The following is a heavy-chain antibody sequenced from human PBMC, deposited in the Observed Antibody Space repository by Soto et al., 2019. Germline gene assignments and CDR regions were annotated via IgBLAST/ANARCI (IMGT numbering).Heavy chain of an antibody. Sequence: GESLKISCKGSGYSFTSYWIGWVRQMPGKGLEWMGIIYPGDSDTRYSPSFQGQVTISADKSIGTAYLQWSSLKASDTAMYYCARVHGLYYYYYGMDVWGQGTTVTVSS. V-gene: IGHV5-51*01. CDR1: GYSFTSYW. D-gene: IGHD3-22*01. J-gene: IGHJ6*02. CDR3: ARVHGLYYYYYGMDV. CDR2: IYPGDSDT.